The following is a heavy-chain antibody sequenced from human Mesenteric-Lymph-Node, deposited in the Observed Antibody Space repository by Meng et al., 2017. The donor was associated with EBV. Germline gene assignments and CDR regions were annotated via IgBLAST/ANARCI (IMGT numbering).Heavy chain of an antibody. Sequence: QVQLQESGPGLVKPSGTLSLTCAVAGGSISSTKWWSWVRQPPGKGLEWIGEIYHSGSTNYNPSLKSRVTVSVDKSKNQFSLTLSSVTAADTAVYYCARDGGDRGVSDWFDTWGQGTLVTVDS. CDR3: ARDGGDRGVSDWFDT. CDR1: GGSISSTKW. CDR2: IYHSGST. J-gene: IGHJ5*02. V-gene: IGHV4-4*02. D-gene: IGHD2-21*01.